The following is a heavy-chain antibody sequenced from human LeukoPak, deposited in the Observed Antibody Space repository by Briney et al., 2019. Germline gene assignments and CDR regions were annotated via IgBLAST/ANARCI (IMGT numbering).Heavy chain of an antibody. J-gene: IGHJ4*02. D-gene: IGHD3-3*01. Sequence: GGSLRLSCAASGFTFSSYWMHWVRQAPGTGLEWVANIKQDGSEKYYVDSVKGRFTISRDNAKNSLYLQMNSLRAEDTAVYYCARGSLEWLPRNYYFDYWGQGTLVTVSS. CDR2: IKQDGSEK. V-gene: IGHV3-7*01. CDR1: GFTFSSYW. CDR3: ARGSLEWLPRNYYFDY.